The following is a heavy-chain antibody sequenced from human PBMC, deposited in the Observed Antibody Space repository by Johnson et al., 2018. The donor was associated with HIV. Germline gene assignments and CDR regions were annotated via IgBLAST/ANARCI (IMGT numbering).Heavy chain of an antibody. D-gene: IGHD6-13*01. CDR2: ISYDGSNK. J-gene: IGHJ3*02. CDR1: GFTFSSYT. V-gene: IGHV3-30*04. Sequence: QVQLVESGGGLVHPGGSLRLSCAASGFTFSSYTMHWVRQAPGKGLEWVAVISYDGSNKYFADSVKGRFTISRDNSKNTLYLQMNSLRAEDTAVYYCARDGGIAATDAFDIWGQGTMVTVAS. CDR3: ARDGGIAATDAFDI.